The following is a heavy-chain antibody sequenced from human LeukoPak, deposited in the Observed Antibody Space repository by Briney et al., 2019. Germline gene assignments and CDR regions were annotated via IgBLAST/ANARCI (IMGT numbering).Heavy chain of an antibody. CDR1: GFTFSDHF. J-gene: IGHJ4*02. D-gene: IGHD4-17*01. CDR3: ARDSGDYVNDY. Sequence: PGGSLRLSCAASGFTFSDHFMDWVRQAPGKGLEWVGRSSNKANSYTTEYAASVKGRFTISRDDSKNSLYLQINSLKTEDTAVYYCARDSGDYVNDYWSQGTLVTVSS. V-gene: IGHV3-72*01. CDR2: SSNKANSYTT.